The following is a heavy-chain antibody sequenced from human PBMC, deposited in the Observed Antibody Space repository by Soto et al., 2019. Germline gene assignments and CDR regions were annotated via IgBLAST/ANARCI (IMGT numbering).Heavy chain of an antibody. D-gene: IGHD1-7*01. CDR3: AREIKIAGTTYSNWFDP. Sequence: SVKVSCKASGGTFSSYAISWVRQAPGQGLEWMGGIIPIFGTANYAQKFQGRVTITADESTSTAYMELSSLRSEDTAVYYCAREIKIAGTTYSNWFDPWGQGTLVTVS. V-gene: IGHV1-69*13. J-gene: IGHJ5*02. CDR2: IIPIFGTA. CDR1: GGTFSSYA.